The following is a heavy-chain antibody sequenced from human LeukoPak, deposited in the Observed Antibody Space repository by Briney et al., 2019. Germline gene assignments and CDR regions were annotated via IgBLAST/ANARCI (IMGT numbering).Heavy chain of an antibody. J-gene: IGHJ3*02. Sequence: PGGSLRLSCAASGFIFSNYGMHWVRQAPGRGLEWEALTWYDESNKYYADSVKGRFTISRDNSKNTLYLQMNSLRAEDTAVYYCARDLWCGADCYGTFDIWGQGTMVSVSS. CDR3: ARDLWCGADCYGTFDI. CDR2: TWYDESNK. D-gene: IGHD2-21*02. V-gene: IGHV3-33*01. CDR1: GFIFSNYG.